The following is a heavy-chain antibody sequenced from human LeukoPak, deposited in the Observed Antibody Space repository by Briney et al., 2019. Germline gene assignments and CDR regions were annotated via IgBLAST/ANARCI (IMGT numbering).Heavy chain of an antibody. V-gene: IGHV3-23*01. CDR3: AKDSGIYVRDYWYYYMDV. CDR1: GSTFSNYA. D-gene: IGHD3-10*02. J-gene: IGHJ6*03. CDR2: ITAGADSI. Sequence: GGSLRLSCVGSGSTFSNYAMNWVRQAPGRGLEWVSIITAGADSIHYADSVRGRFTISRDNSKNTVFLQMNSLRAEDTAIYYCAKDSGIYVRDYWYYYMDVWGKGTTVTVSS.